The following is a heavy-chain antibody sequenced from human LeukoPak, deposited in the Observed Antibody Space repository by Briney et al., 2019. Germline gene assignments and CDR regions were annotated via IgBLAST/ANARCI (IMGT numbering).Heavy chain of an antibody. D-gene: IGHD3-22*01. Sequence: SGGSLRLSCAASGFAFSSYWMSWVRQAPGKGLEWVANIKQDGSEKYYVDSVKGRFTISRDNAKNPLYLQMNSLRDEDTAVYYCARAITMIDLDAFDIWGQGTMVTVSS. J-gene: IGHJ3*02. V-gene: IGHV3-7*01. CDR2: IKQDGSEK. CDR3: ARAITMIDLDAFDI. CDR1: GFAFSSYW.